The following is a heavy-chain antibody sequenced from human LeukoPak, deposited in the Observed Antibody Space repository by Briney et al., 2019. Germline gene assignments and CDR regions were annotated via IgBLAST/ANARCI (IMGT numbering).Heavy chain of an antibody. V-gene: IGHV3-23*01. D-gene: IGHD5-24*01. CDR2: ISGSGGST. CDR1: GFTFRNYA. Sequence: PGGSLRLSCVASGFTFRNYAMGWVRQAPGEGLEWVSGISGSGGSTYYAESVKGRFTISRDNSKNTLYLQMSGLRAEDTAVYYCAKDREMATPDLPYWGQGTLVTVSS. CDR3: AKDREMATPDLPY. J-gene: IGHJ4*02.